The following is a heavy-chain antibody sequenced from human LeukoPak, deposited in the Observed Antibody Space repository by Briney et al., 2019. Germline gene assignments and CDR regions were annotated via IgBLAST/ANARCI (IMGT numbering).Heavy chain of an antibody. Sequence: GGPLRLSCAASGFTFSVSPMHWLRHAPGKGLECVACVSHDGIGTYYADSVKRRFTISRDNSKNTLYLQMNSLRAEDTAVYYCAKFPGEWELDDWGEGTLVTVSS. J-gene: IGHJ4*02. CDR1: GFTFSVSP. CDR2: VSHDGIGT. D-gene: IGHD1-26*01. CDR3: AKFPGEWELDD. V-gene: IGHV3-30*04.